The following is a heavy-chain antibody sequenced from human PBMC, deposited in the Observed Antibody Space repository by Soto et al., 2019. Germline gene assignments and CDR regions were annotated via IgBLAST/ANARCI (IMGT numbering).Heavy chain of an antibody. CDR2: IYYSGST. CDR1: GGSISSYY. Sequence: SETLSLTCTVSGGSISSYYWSWIRQPPGKGLEWIGYIYYSGSTNYNPSLKSRVTISVDTSKNQFSLKLSSVTAADTAVYYCARERYYYYGMDVWGQGTTVTVSS. J-gene: IGHJ6*02. V-gene: IGHV4-59*01. CDR3: ARERYYYYGMDV.